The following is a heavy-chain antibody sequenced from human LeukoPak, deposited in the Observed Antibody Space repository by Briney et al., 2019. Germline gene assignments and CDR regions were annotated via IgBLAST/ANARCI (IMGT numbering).Heavy chain of an antibody. CDR2: IYTSGST. V-gene: IGHV4-4*07. CDR3: AGSLRTGYCSGGSCSDY. D-gene: IGHD2-15*01. CDR1: GGSISSYY. Sequence: PSETLSLTCTVSGGSISSYYWSWIRQPPGKGLEWIGRIYTSGSTNYNPSLKSRVTMSVDTSKNQFSLKLSSVTAADTAVYYCAGSLRTGYCSGGSCSDYWGQGTLVTVSS. J-gene: IGHJ4*02.